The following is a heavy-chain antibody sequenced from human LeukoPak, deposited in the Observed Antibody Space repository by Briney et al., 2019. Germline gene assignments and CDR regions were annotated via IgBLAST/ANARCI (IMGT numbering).Heavy chain of an antibody. D-gene: IGHD2-2*01. J-gene: IGHJ6*02. Sequence: GGSLRLSCAASGFTFDGYGMSWVRQAPGKGLELVSGINWTGGSTGYADSVKGRFTISRDNAKNSLYLQMNSLRAEDTALYHCARVVVVTYGMDVWGQGTTVTVSS. CDR2: INWTGGST. CDR3: ARVVVVTYGMDV. CDR1: GFTFDGYG. V-gene: IGHV3-20*01.